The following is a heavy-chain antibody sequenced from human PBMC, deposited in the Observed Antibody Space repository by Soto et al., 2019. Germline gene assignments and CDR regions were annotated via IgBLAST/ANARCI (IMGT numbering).Heavy chain of an antibody. CDR2: ISGSGGST. CDR3: AKDRGYGSGSYSDYYYGMDV. J-gene: IGHJ6*02. V-gene: IGHV3-23*01. D-gene: IGHD3-10*01. Sequence: GGSLRLSCASSGFTSSSYAMSWVRQAPGKGLEWVSAISGSGGSTYYADSVKGRFTISRDNSKNTLYLQMNSLRAEDTAVYYCAKDRGYGSGSYSDYYYGMDVWGQGTTVTVSS. CDR1: GFTSSSYA.